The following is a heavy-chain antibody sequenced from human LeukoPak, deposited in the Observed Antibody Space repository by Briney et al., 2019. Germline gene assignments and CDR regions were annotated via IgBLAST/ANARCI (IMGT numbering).Heavy chain of an antibody. Sequence: KPSETVSLTCTVSGGAISSYYWSWIRQPPGKGLEWIGYIQNSGSTNYNPSLKSRVTMSVDASQNQVSLKLSFVSAADTAMYYCALDSSGWSDDSFDLWGPGTTVTVSS. CDR1: GGAISSYY. CDR3: ALDSSGWSDDSFDL. V-gene: IGHV4-59*01. J-gene: IGHJ3*01. CDR2: IQNSGST. D-gene: IGHD6-19*01.